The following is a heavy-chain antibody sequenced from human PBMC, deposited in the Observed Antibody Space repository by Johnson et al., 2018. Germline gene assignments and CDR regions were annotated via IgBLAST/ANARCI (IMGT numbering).Heavy chain of an antibody. CDR1: GFTFSSYG. V-gene: IGHV3-33*05. Sequence: QVQLVQSGGGVVQPGRSLRLSCAASGFTFSSYGMHWVRQAPGKGLEWVAVISYDGSNKYYADSVKGRFTISRDNSKNTAYLQMNSLRAEDTAVYYCARDSITMVRGLYYYGMDVWGQGTTVTVSS. CDR2: ISYDGSNK. CDR3: ARDSITMVRGLYYYGMDV. D-gene: IGHD3-10*01. J-gene: IGHJ6*02.